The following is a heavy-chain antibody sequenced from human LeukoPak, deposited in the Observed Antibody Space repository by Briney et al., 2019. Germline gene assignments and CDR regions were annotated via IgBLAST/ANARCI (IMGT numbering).Heavy chain of an antibody. J-gene: IGHJ4*02. CDR3: ARLPLGAFGEVLNFDS. CDR1: GGSISGYY. CDR2: IYYSGST. D-gene: IGHD3-10*01. V-gene: IGHV4-59*01. Sequence: SETLSLTCTVSGGSISGYYWSWLRQPLGKGLEWIGYIYYSGSTNYNPSLKSRVTISVDTSKNQFSLKLSSVTAADTAVYYCARLPLGAFGEVLNFDSWGQGILVTVSS.